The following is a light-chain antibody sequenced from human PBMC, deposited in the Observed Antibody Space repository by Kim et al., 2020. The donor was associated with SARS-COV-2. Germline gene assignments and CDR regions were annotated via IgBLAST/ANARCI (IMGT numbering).Light chain of an antibody. J-gene: IGKJ4*01. CDR1: QSVSSSY. CDR2: GAS. V-gene: IGKV3-20*01. Sequence: EIVLTQSPGTLSLSPGERATLSCRASQSVSSSYLAWYQQKPDQAPRLLIYGASSRATGIPDRFSGSGSGTDFTLTISRLEPEDFAVYYCQQYGSSLTCGGGTKVDIK. CDR3: QQYGSSLT.